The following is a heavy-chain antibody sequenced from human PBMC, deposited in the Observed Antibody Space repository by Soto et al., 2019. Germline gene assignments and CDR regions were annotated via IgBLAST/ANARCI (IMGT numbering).Heavy chain of an antibody. D-gene: IGHD4-4*01. CDR1: GFTVSNNY. CDR3: ARNGWGRATVGM. V-gene: IGHV3-53*01. Sequence: EVPLVESGGGLVQPGGSLRLSCAASGFTVSNNYMNWFRLAPGKGLEWVSLIYSGGGTYYADSVKGRFTISRDNSKNPPSLQRSSLRAEDTAVSYCARNGWGRATVGMWGPGTLVSVSS. CDR2: IYSGGGT. J-gene: IGHJ4*02.